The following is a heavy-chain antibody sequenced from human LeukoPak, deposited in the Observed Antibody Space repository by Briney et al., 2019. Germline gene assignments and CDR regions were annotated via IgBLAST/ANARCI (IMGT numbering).Heavy chain of an antibody. D-gene: IGHD3-16*01. Sequence: RPGGSLRLSCAASGFTFSSYAMSWVRQAPGKGLEWVSAISGSGGSTYYADSVKGRFTISRDNSKNTLYLQMNSLRAEDTAVYYCAKVTFISRTLDYWGQGTLVTVSS. J-gene: IGHJ4*02. CDR2: ISGSGGST. CDR3: AKVTFISRTLDY. V-gene: IGHV3-23*01. CDR1: GFTFSSYA.